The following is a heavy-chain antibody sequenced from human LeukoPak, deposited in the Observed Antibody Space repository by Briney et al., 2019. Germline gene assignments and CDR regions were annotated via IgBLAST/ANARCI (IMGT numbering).Heavy chain of an antibody. D-gene: IGHD3-10*01. J-gene: IGHJ4*02. CDR3: SRDLSSTAYWELDY. CDR2: VNPKNGDT. Sequence: ASVKVSCKASGYIFTDYFIHWVRQAPGQGPEWMGRVNPKNGDTYYAQTFQGRVTMTGATSISTAYMDLTTLRSDDTAIYYCSRDLSSTAYWELDYWGQGTLVTVSS. V-gene: IGHV1-2*06. CDR1: GYIFTDYF.